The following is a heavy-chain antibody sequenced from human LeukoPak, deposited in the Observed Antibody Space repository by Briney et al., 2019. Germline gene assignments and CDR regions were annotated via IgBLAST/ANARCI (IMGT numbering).Heavy chain of an antibody. J-gene: IGHJ4*02. CDR2: IYYSGSP. V-gene: IGHV4-39*01. CDR3: ARHSCPGSGYYY. D-gene: IGHD3-22*01. CDR1: GGSIGSTSYC. Sequence: PSETLSLTCTVSGGSIGSTSYCWGWIRQPPGKGLEWIGSIYYSGSPYNNPSLKSRVTISVDTSKNQFSLELSSVTAADTAVYYCARHSCPGSGYYYWGQGTLVTVSS.